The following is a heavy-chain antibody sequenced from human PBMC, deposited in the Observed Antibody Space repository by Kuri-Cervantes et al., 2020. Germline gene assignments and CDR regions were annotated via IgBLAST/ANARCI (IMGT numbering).Heavy chain of an antibody. CDR1: GFTFSSSW. Sequence: GGSLRLSCAASGFTFSSSWMHWVRQAPGKGLVWVSRINSDASSTRYADSVRGRFAIPRDNAKNTLYLQMNSLRAEDTAVYYCARVKQWLADSWGQGTQVTVSS. CDR3: ARVKQWLADS. D-gene: IGHD6-19*01. J-gene: IGHJ4*02. CDR2: INSDASST. V-gene: IGHV3-74*01.